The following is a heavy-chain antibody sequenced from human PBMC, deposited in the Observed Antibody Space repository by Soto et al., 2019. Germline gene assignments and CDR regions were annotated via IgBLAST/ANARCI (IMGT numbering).Heavy chain of an antibody. D-gene: IGHD3-9*01. CDR2: ISGYNEYT. J-gene: IGHJ6*02. CDR1: GYTFTNYG. V-gene: IGHV1-18*01. Sequence: ASVKVSCKASGYTFTNYGISWARQAPGQGLERMGWISGYNEYTNYAQKLQGRVIMTTDTSTSTFFMVLRSLRYDDTAVYYCAREIFNGMDVWGQGTTVTVSS. CDR3: AREIFNGMDV.